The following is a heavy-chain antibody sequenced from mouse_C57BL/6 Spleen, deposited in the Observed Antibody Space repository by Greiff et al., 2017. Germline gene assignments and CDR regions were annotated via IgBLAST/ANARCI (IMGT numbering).Heavy chain of an antibody. J-gene: IGHJ4*01. Sequence: DVKLVESGGGLVKPGGSLKLSCAASGFTFSDYGMHWVRQAPEKGLEWVAYISSGSSTIYYADTVKGRFTISRDNAKTTLFLQMTSLRSEDTAMYYCARIPITAGAMDYWGQGTSVTVSS. CDR2: ISSGSSTI. CDR1: GFTFSDYG. V-gene: IGHV5-17*01. CDR3: ARIPITAGAMDY. D-gene: IGHD1-2*01.